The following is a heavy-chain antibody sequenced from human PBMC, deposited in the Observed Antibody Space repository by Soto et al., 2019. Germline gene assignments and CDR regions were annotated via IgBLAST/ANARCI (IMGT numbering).Heavy chain of an antibody. J-gene: IGHJ4*02. CDR2: IDPSDSYT. D-gene: IGHD2-15*01. CDR3: ARRDCSGGSCYYYFDY. Sequence: GEPLKISCKGSGYSFTSYWISWVRQMPGKGLEWMGRIDPSDSYTNYSPSFQGHVTISADKSISTAYLQWSSLKASDTAMYYCARRDCSGGSCYYYFDYWGQGTLVTVSS. CDR1: GYSFTSYW. V-gene: IGHV5-10-1*01.